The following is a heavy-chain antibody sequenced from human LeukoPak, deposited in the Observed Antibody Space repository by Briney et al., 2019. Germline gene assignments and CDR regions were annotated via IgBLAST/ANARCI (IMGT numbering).Heavy chain of an antibody. CDR2: IYYSGST. CDR3: ARLGVMDGSGGSWFDP. V-gene: IGHV4-39*01. J-gene: IGHJ5*02. Sequence: SETLSLTCTVSGGSISSSSYYWGWIRQPPGKGLEWIGSIYYSGSTYYNPSLESRVTISVDTSKNQFSLKLSSVTAADTAVYYCARLGVMDGSGGSWFDPWGQGTLVTVSS. CDR1: GGSISSSSYY. D-gene: IGHD3-10*01.